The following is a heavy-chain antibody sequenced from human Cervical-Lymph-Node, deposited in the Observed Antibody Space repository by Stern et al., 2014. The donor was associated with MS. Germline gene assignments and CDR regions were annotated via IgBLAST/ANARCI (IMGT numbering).Heavy chain of an antibody. D-gene: IGHD2-21*02. CDR2: ISYDGSDK. V-gene: IGHV3-30*18. CDR1: GFTFSRYG. J-gene: IGHJ4*02. Sequence: VQLVESGGGVVQPGRSLRLSCAASGFTFSRYGMHWVRQAPGKGLDWVAVISYDGSDKYYIDSVKGRFTISRDNSKNTLYLQMNSLRAEDTAVYYCAKCRGDDCYSLDYWGQGTLVTVSS. CDR3: AKCRGDDCYSLDY.